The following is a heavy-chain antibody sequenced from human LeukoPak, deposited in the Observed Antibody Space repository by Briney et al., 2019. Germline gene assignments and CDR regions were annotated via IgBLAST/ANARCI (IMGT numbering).Heavy chain of an antibody. V-gene: IGHV3-66*01. CDR2: IYSRSNT. J-gene: IGHJ4*02. CDR1: GFTVSINY. D-gene: IGHD6-13*01. CDR3: ARGTQQLSPLFDH. Sequence: GVSLRLFCAVSGFTVSINYILCARQAQGKGLEWVSLIYSRSNTYYADSVKGRFTISRDNSKNTLYVQMNSLSPEDTAVYYCARGTQQLSPLFDHWGQGTLVTVSS.